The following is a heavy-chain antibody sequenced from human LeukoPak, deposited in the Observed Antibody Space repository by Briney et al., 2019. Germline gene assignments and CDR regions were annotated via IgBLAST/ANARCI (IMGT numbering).Heavy chain of an antibody. J-gene: IGHJ6*02. CDR1: GFTFSSHV. Sequence: GGSLRLSCAASGFTFSSHVMHCVRQAPGKGGEWGAVICYEGTNKYYADSVKGRCTISRDNSKNTLYLQMNSLRAEDTAVYFCARDAPGVRMDVWGRGTTVTVSS. CDR2: ICYEGTNK. D-gene: IGHD7-27*01. V-gene: IGHV3-33*01. CDR3: ARDAPGVRMDV.